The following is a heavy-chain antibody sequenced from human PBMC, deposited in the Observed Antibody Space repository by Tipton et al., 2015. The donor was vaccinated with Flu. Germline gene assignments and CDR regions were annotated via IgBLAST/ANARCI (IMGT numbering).Heavy chain of an antibody. Sequence: QVQLVQSGGGLVKPGGYLRLSCAASGFTFSDDYMSWIRQAPGKGLEWISHISSSGSTINYADSVKGRFTISGDNAKNSLYLQMNSLRPEDTAVYYCARDTSYGLDVWGQGTTVTVSS. CDR3: ARDTSYGLDV. CDR2: ISSSGSTI. V-gene: IGHV3-11*01. CDR1: GFTFSDDY. J-gene: IGHJ6*02.